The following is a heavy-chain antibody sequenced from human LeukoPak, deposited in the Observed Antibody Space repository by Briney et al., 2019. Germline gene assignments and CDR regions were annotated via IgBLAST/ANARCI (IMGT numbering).Heavy chain of an antibody. Sequence: PSETLSLTCTVSGGSISSYYWSWIRQPAGKGLVWIGRIYTSGSTNYNPSLKSRVTMSVDTSKSQFSLKLSSVTAADTAVYYCATTLGGGATLFDYWGQGTLVTVSS. V-gene: IGHV4-4*07. CDR2: IYTSGST. D-gene: IGHD1-26*01. J-gene: IGHJ4*02. CDR1: GGSISSYY. CDR3: ATTLGGGATLFDY.